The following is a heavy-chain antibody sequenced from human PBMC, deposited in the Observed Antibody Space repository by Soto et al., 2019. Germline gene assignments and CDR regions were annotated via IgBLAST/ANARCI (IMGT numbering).Heavy chain of an antibody. CDR3: AKATLGYGSEPAAMDV. CDR2: ISWNSGSI. J-gene: IGHJ6*02. Sequence: EVQLVESGGGLVQPGRSLRLSCAASGFTFDDYAMHWVRQAPGKGLEWVSGISWNSGSIGYADSVKGRFTISRDNAKNSVYLQMNSLRAEDTALYYCAKATLGYGSEPAAMDVWGQGTTVTVSS. D-gene: IGHD3-10*01. V-gene: IGHV3-9*01. CDR1: GFTFDDYA.